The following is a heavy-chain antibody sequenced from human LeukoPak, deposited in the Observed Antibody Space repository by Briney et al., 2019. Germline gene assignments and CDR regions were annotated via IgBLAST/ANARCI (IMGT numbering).Heavy chain of an antibody. CDR2: IYHSGNT. Sequence: SETLSLTCSVSGYSISSDYYWGWIRQPPGKGLEWIGSIYHSGNTYYNPSLKSRIPISVDTSKSRFSLSLGSVTAADTAIYYCARDRATTTEGFDYWGQGTLVTVSS. J-gene: IGHJ4*02. D-gene: IGHD1-26*01. CDR1: GYSISSDYY. V-gene: IGHV4-38-2*02. CDR3: ARDRATTTEGFDY.